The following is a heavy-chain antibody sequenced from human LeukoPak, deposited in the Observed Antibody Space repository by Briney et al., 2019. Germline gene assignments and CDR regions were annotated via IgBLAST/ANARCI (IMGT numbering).Heavy chain of an antibody. J-gene: IGHJ4*02. CDR2: ISAYNGNT. CDR1: GYTFTGHY. Sequence: ASVKVSCKASGYTFTGHYMHWVRQAPGQGLEWMGWISAYNGNTNYAQKLQGRVTMTTDTSTSTAYMELRSLRSDDTAVYYCARDTPYYYDSSGYQYYFDYWGQGTLVTVSS. V-gene: IGHV1-18*04. D-gene: IGHD3-22*01. CDR3: ARDTPYYYDSSGYQYYFDY.